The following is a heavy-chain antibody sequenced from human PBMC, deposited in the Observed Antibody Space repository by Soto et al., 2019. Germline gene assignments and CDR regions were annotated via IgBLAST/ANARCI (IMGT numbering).Heavy chain of an antibody. J-gene: IGHJ4*02. D-gene: IGHD3-16*01. Sequence: EVQLLESGGGLVLRGGSVRLSCAASGFTFRNSAMSWIRQSPGKGLEWVTLISESGSHTYYADSVKGRFTISRDNSNNTVFLQMKSLRGEDTAVYYCAKGGLTTPEFWGQGTLVTVSS. CDR1: GFTFRNSA. CDR3: AKGGLTTPEF. V-gene: IGHV3-23*05. CDR2: ISESGSHT.